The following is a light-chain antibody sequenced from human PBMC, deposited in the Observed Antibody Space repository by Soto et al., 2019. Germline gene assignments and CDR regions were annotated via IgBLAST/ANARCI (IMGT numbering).Light chain of an antibody. J-gene: IGLJ1*01. CDR3: AAWDDSLSGYV. CDR2: SNN. CDR1: ISNIGSNY. V-gene: IGLV1-47*02. Sequence: QCVLTQPPSASGTPGQRVTISCSGSISNIGSNYVYWYQQLPGTAPKLLIYSNNQRPSGVPDRFSGSKSGTSASLAISGLRSEDEADYYCAAWDDSLSGYVFGTGTKVTVL.